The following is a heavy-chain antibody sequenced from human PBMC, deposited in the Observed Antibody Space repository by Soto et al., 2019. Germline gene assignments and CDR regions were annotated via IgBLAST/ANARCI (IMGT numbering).Heavy chain of an antibody. CDR2: ISYSWAT. D-gene: IGHD2-2*01. Sequence: SETLSLTCFVSGGSINNRDYYWGWIRQPPGKGLEWIGSISYSWATYYNPSLRSRVTISVDTSNNQFSLKLTSVTAADTAVYYCARLRLVPSPMWAFDYWGQGTLVTVSS. J-gene: IGHJ4*02. V-gene: IGHV4-39*01. CDR1: GGSINNRDYY. CDR3: ARLRLVPSPMWAFDY.